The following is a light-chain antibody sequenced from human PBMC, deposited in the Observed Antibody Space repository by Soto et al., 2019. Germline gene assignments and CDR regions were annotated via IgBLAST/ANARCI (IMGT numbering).Light chain of an antibody. Sequence: DIQVTQSPYSVSASVGDRVTITCRASQGISSRIAWYQQKPGETPRLLIYSASSLQSGVPSRFSGSGSGTDFTLTISSLQPEDFATYFCQQANSFPLTFGGGTKVEIK. CDR3: QQANSFPLT. CDR1: QGISSR. V-gene: IGKV1D-12*01. J-gene: IGKJ4*01. CDR2: SAS.